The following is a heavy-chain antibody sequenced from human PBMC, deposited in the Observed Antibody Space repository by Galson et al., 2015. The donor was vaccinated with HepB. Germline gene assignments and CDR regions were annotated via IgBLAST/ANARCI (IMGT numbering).Heavy chain of an antibody. V-gene: IGHV3-30-3*01. CDR1: GFAFSSYA. D-gene: IGHD6-19*01. CDR3: ARDREVAVAGPHPHYYYYGMDV. CDR2: ISYDGSNK. Sequence: SLRLSCAASGFAFSSYAMHWVRQAPGKGLEWVAVISYDGSNKYYADSVKGRFTISRDNSKNTLYLQMNSLRAEDTAVYYCARDREVAVAGPHPHYYYYGMDVWGQGTTVTVSS. J-gene: IGHJ6*02.